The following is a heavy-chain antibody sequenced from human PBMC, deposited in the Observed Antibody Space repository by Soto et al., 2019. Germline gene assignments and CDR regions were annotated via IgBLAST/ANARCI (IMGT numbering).Heavy chain of an antibody. V-gene: IGHV3-30*18. CDR1: GFTFSSYG. CDR3: AKSNSSSWYLFDY. CDR2: ISYDGSNK. J-gene: IGHJ4*02. Sequence: QVQLVESGGGVVQPGRSLRLSCAASGFTFSSYGMHWVRQAPGKGLEWVAVISYDGSNKYYADSVKGRFTISRDNSKNTLYLQMNRLRAEDTAVYYCAKSNSSSWYLFDYWGQGTLVTVSS. D-gene: IGHD6-13*01.